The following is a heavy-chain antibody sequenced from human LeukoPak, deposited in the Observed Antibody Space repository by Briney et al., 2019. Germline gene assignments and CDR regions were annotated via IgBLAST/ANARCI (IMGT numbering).Heavy chain of an antibody. J-gene: IGHJ4*02. CDR3: ARDERGYSYAIDY. Sequence: ASVKVSCEASGYTFTSYYMHGVRQAPGQGLEWRGIINPSGGSTSYAQKFQGRVTMTRDTSTSAVYMELSSLRSEDTAVYYCARDERGYSYAIDYWGQGTLVTVSS. D-gene: IGHD5-18*01. V-gene: IGHV1-46*01. CDR1: GYTFTSYY. CDR2: INPSGGST.